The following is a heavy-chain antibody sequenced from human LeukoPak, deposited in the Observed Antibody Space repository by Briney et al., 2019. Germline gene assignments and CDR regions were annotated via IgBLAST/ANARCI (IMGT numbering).Heavy chain of an antibody. Sequence: GGSLRLSCAASGLTFSSYAMSWVRQAPGKGLEWVSEISGSGGSTYYADSVKGRFTISRDNSKNTLYLQMNSLRAEDTAVYYCAKDLFSYEIDYWGQGTLVTVSS. J-gene: IGHJ4*02. CDR1: GLTFSSYA. CDR3: AKDLFSYEIDY. CDR2: ISGSGGST. D-gene: IGHD5-12*01. V-gene: IGHV3-23*01.